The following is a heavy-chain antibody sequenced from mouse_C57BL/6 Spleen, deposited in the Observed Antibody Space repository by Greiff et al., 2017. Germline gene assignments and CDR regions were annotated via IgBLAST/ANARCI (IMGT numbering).Heavy chain of an antibody. Sequence: VKLVESGAELVRPGASVKLSCKASGYTFTDYYINWVKQRPGQGLEWIARIYPGSGNTYYNEKFKGKATLTAEKASSTAYMQLSSLTSEDSAVYFCARQGMVTTDGNYYAMDYWGQGTSVTVSA. CDR2: IYPGSGNT. V-gene: IGHV1-76*01. D-gene: IGHD2-2*01. CDR3: ARQGMVTTDGNYYAMDY. CDR1: GYTFTDYY. J-gene: IGHJ4*01.